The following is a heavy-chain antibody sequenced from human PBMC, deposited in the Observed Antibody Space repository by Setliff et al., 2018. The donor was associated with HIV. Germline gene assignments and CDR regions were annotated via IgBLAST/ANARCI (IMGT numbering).Heavy chain of an antibody. CDR1: GVSINRTDHY. Sequence: SETLSLTCSVSGVSINRTDHYWGWIRQSPGKSLEWIGSVSQSGSTYYNPSLKSRITISVDRSKNLFALKLISVTAADQGVYYCARVPVPGANWFDPWGLGTLVTVSS. CDR2: VSQSGST. V-gene: IGHV4-39*01. J-gene: IGHJ5*02. CDR3: ARVPVPGANWFDP.